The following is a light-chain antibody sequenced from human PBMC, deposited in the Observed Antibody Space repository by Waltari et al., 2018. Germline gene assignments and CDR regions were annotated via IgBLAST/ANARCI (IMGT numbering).Light chain of an antibody. CDR3: GTWDSSLSGAV. CDR2: ENT. Sequence: QSVLTQPPSVSAAPGPRVTIPCSGGSSTLGNNYVSWYRQFPGTAPKLLIYENTERPSGIPGRFSGSKSGTSATLDITGLQAGDEADYYCGTWDSSLSGAVFGGGTHLTVL. CDR1: SSTLGNNY. V-gene: IGLV1-51*02. J-gene: IGLJ7*01.